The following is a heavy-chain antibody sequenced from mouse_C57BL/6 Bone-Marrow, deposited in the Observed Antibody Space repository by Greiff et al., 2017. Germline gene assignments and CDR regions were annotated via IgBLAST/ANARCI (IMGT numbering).Heavy chain of an antibody. D-gene: IGHD1-1*01. CDR2: IYPGSGST. V-gene: IGHV1-55*01. J-gene: IGHJ2*01. CDR1: GYTFTSYW. CDR3: ARRRGRSLRLDY. Sequence: QVQLQQPGAELVNPGASVKMSCKASGYTFTSYWITWVKQRPGQGLEWIGDIYPGSGSTNYNEKFKSKATLTVDTSSSTAYMQLSSLTSEDSAVYYCARRRGRSLRLDYWGQGTTLTVSS.